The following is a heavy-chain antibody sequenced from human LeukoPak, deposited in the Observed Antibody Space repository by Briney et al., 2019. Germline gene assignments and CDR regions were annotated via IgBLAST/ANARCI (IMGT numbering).Heavy chain of an antibody. V-gene: IGHV4-59*01. J-gene: IGHJ4*02. CDR3: ARGAAAGHFDY. D-gene: IGHD6-13*01. Sequence: PSETLSLTCTVSGGSISSYFWTWIRQPPGKGLEWIAYIPSSGGTTNYNPSLKSRVTISRDTSKNQFSLKLTSVTAADTAVYYCARGAAAGHFDYWGQGTLVTVSS. CDR2: IPSSGGTT. CDR1: GGSISSYF.